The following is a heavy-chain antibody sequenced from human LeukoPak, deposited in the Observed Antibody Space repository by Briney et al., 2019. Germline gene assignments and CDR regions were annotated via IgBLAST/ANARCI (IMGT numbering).Heavy chain of an antibody. D-gene: IGHD6-19*01. CDR3: ARVAVTGSSPNWFDP. Sequence: GGSLRLSCAASGFTFSTYSMNRVRQAPGKGLEWASFISNSGTTIYYADSVKGRFTISRDNDKNSLFLQMNSLRDEDTALYFCARVAVTGSSPNWFDPWGQGTLVTVSS. CDR2: ISNSGTTI. V-gene: IGHV3-48*02. CDR1: GFTFSTYS. J-gene: IGHJ5*02.